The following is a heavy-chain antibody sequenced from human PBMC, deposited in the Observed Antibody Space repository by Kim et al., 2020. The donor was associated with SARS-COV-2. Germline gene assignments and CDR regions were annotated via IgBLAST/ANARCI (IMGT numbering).Heavy chain of an antibody. CDR1: GYTFTSYA. V-gene: IGHV1-3*01. CDR2: INAGNGNT. D-gene: IGHD6-19*01. J-gene: IGHJ3*02. Sequence: ASVKVSCKASGYTFTSYAMHWVRQAPGQRLEWMGWINAGNGNTKYSQKFQGRVTITRDTSASTAYMELSSLRSEDTAVYYCARAQRWGSGWYGSYDAFDIWGQGTMVTVSS. CDR3: ARAQRWGSGWYGSYDAFDI.